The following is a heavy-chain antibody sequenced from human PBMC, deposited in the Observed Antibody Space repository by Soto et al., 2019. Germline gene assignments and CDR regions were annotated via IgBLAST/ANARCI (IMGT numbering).Heavy chain of an antibody. Sequence: SETLSLTCTVSGGSISSYYWSWIRQPAGKGLEWIGRIYTSGSTNYNPSLKSRVTMSVDTSKNQFSLKLSSVTAADTAVYYCVRATSSGWYYYGMDVWGQGTTVTVSS. CDR2: IYTSGST. CDR3: VRATSSGWYYYGMDV. V-gene: IGHV4-4*07. D-gene: IGHD6-19*01. CDR1: GGSISSYY. J-gene: IGHJ6*02.